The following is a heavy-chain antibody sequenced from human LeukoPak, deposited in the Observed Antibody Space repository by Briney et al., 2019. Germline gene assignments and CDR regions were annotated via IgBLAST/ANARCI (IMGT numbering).Heavy chain of an antibody. Sequence: QSGGSLRLSCAASGFTFSSYAMSWVRQAPGKGLEWVSAISGSGGSTYYADSVKGRFTISRDNSKNTLYLQMNSLRAEDTAVYYCTKTGDGVRFLEWLTDYWGQGTLVTVSS. CDR1: GFTFSSYA. D-gene: IGHD3-3*01. J-gene: IGHJ4*02. CDR2: ISGSGGST. CDR3: TKTGDGVRFLEWLTDY. V-gene: IGHV3-23*01.